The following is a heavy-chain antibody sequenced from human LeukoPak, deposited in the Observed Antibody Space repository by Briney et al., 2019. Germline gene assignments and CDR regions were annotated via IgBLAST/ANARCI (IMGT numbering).Heavy chain of an antibody. CDR3: ARVMDTAMALDY. CDR1: GYTFTGYY. CDR2: INPNSGGT. J-gene: IGHJ4*02. Sequence: ASVKVSCKASGYTFTGYYMHWVRQAPGQGLEWMGWINPNSGGTNYAQKFQGRVTMTRDTSISTAYMELSRLRSDDTAVYCCARVMDTAMALDYWGQGTLVTVSS. V-gene: IGHV1-2*02. D-gene: IGHD5-18*01.